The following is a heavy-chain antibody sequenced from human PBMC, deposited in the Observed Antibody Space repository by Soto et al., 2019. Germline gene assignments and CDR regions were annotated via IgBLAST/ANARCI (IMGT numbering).Heavy chain of an antibody. CDR2: LYWGDDE. CDR1: VFSLSTRGVG. CDR3: AHRPRGFTYFFDY. J-gene: IGHJ4*02. V-gene: IGHV2-5*02. Sequence: QITLNESGPTLVKPTQPLTLTCTFSVFSLSTRGVGVGWIRQPPGKDLEWLALLYWGDDERYSPSLMSRLTSTKDTSKNQVFLTMTYMDPVDTATYYCAHRPRGFTYFFDYWGQGTLVTVSS.